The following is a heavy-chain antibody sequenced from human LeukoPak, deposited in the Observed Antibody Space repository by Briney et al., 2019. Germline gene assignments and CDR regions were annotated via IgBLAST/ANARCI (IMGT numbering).Heavy chain of an antibody. CDR3: ARDGFVDTAMVFDY. CDR2: INHSGST. CDR1: GGSFSGYY. Sequence: SETLSLTCAVYGGSFSGYYWSWIRQPPGKGLEWIGEINHSGSTNYNPSLKSRVTISVDTSKNQFSLKLSSVTAADTAVYYCARDGFVDTAMVFDYWGQGTRVTVSS. V-gene: IGHV4-34*01. J-gene: IGHJ4*02. D-gene: IGHD5-18*01.